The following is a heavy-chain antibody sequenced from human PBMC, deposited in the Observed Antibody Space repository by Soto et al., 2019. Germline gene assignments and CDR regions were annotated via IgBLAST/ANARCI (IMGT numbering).Heavy chain of an antibody. CDR1: VYTFISYA. CDR3: AVGGGGSRY. D-gene: IGHD2-15*01. V-gene: IGHV1-3*05. Sequence: QVQLVQSGAEEKKSGASVKVSCKASVYTFISYAMHWVRQAPGQSLEWMGWINPGNGDTKYSQTLQGRFTLTRDTSANTAYMELTSLNSADTAVYYCAVGGGGSRYWGQGTLVTVSS. CDR2: INPGNGDT. J-gene: IGHJ4*02.